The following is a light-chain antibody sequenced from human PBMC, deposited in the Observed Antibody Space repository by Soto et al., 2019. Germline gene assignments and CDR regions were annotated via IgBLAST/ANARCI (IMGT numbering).Light chain of an antibody. Sequence: QSALTQPASVSGSPGQSITISCTGTSSDVGGYNYVSWYQQHPDKAPKLMIYEVSNRPSGVSNRFSGSKSGHTASLTISGLQSEDEADYFCTSYTSYSTLDVFGTGTQLTVL. J-gene: IGLJ1*01. CDR2: EVS. CDR3: TSYTSYSTLDV. CDR1: SSDVGGYNY. V-gene: IGLV2-14*01.